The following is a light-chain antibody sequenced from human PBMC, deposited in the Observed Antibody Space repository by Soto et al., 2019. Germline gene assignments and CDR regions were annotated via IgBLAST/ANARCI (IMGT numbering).Light chain of an antibody. CDR2: EVS. Sequence: QSALTQPPSASGSPGQSVTISCTGTSSDVGGYNYVSWYQQHPGKAPKLMIYEVSERPSGVPDRFSGSKSSNTASLTVSGLQAEDEAAYYCSSYAGSNNFVFGPGTKVTVL. CDR3: SSYAGSNNFV. J-gene: IGLJ1*01. V-gene: IGLV2-8*01. CDR1: SSDVGGYNY.